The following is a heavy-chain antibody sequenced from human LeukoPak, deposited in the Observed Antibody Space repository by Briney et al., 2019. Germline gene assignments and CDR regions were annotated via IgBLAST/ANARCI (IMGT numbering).Heavy chain of an antibody. Sequence: GGSLRLSCAASEFTFSGYWMHWVRQTPAKGLVWVSRINGDGSSTTYADYADSVKGRFTISRDNAKNTLYLQMNSLRAEDTAVYYCARAPTNWVYFDSWGQGTLVTVSS. D-gene: IGHD7-27*01. J-gene: IGHJ4*02. V-gene: IGHV3-74*01. CDR2: INGDGSST. CDR3: ARAPTNWVYFDS. CDR1: EFTFSGYW.